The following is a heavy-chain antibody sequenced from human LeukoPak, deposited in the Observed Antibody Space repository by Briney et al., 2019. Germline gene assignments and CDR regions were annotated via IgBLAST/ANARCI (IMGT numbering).Heavy chain of an antibody. CDR3: ANLGSAGCRRITSCSAYMDV. D-gene: IGHD2-2*01. CDR1: GFTFDDYA. J-gene: IGHJ6*03. CDR2: ISWNSGSI. V-gene: IGHV3-9*01. Sequence: GGSLRLSCAASGFTFDDYAMHWVRQAPGKGLEWVSGISWNSGSIGYADSVKGRFTISRDNAKNSLYLQMNSLRDENTALYYCANLGSAGCRRITSCSAYMDVWGKGTTVTVSS.